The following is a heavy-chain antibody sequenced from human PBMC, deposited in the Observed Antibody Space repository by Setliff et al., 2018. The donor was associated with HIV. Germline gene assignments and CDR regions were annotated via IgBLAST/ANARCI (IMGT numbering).Heavy chain of an antibody. CDR2: ISSSSSTI. D-gene: IGHD6-13*01. Sequence: GGSLRLSCAASGFTFSSYSMNWVSQAPGKGLEWVSYISSSSSTIYYADSVKGRFAISRDNAKNSLYLQMNSLRAEDMAVYYCARSRAAGFDYWGQGTLVTVSS. J-gene: IGHJ4*02. V-gene: IGHV3-48*01. CDR3: ARSRAAGFDY. CDR1: GFTFSSYS.